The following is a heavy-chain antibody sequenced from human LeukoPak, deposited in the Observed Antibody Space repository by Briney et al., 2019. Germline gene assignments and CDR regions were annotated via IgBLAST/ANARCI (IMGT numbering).Heavy chain of an antibody. CDR2: TNPDTGGR. Sequence: SVKVSCRAAVYTFTGYYMHWVRQAPGQRLEWMGWTNPDTGGRNYAQKFRGRVTMTRDTSISTDYMELSRLRSDDAAVYFCARQGSNSSGWYPVDDWGQGTLVTVSS. CDR1: VYTFTGYY. V-gene: IGHV1-2*02. D-gene: IGHD6-19*01. J-gene: IGHJ4*02. CDR3: ARQGSNSSGWYPVDD.